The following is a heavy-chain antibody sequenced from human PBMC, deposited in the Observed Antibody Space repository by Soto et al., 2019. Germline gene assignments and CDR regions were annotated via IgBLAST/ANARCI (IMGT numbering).Heavy chain of an antibody. CDR2: IYWDDDK. D-gene: IGHD2-15*01. J-gene: IGHJ5*02. CDR3: AHRLGHCSGGSCFLNWFDP. Sequence: QITLKESGPTLVKPTQTLTLTCTFSGFSLSTSGVGVGWIRQPPGKALEWLALIYWDDDKRYSPSLKSRLTITKDTSQNQVVLTMTNMDPVDTATYYCAHRLGHCSGGSCFLNWFDPWGQGTLVTISS. V-gene: IGHV2-5*02. CDR1: GFSLSTSGVG.